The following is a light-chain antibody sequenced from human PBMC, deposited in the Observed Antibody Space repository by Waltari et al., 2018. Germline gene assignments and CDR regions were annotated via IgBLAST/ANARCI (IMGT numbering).Light chain of an antibody. J-gene: IGLJ2*01. V-gene: IGLV2-14*03. CDR1: SSDVGGYNY. Sequence: QSALTQPASVSGSPGQSITISCTGTSSDVGGYNYVSWYQQHPGKAPKLMIYVVSPRPSGVSNRFSASKSGNTASLTISGLQAEDEADYYCSSYTSSGTLVFGGGTKVTVL. CDR3: SSYTSSGTLV. CDR2: VVS.